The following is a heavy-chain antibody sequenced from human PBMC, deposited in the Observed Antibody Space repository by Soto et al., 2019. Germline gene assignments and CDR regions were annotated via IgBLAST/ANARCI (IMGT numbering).Heavy chain of an antibody. CDR1: GFTFSDYY. J-gene: IGHJ6*02. CDR2: ITGSSDYT. V-gene: IGHV3-11*05. CDR3: AREYYYGMDV. Sequence: PGGSLRLSCAASGFTFSDYYMTWIRQAPGKGLEWVSYITGSSDYTNYADSVKGRFTISRDNVKNSLYLQVNSLRAEDTAVYYCAREYYYGMDVWGQGTTVTVSS.